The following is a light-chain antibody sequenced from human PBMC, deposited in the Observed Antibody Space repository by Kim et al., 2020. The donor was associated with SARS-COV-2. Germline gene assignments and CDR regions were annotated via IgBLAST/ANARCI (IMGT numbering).Light chain of an antibody. V-gene: IGLV4-69*01. CDR1: SGHSSYA. CDR3: QAWGTGGV. CDR2: LNSDGSH. J-gene: IGLJ3*02. Sequence: GASVKLTCTLSSGHSSYAIAWHQQQPEKGPRYLMKLNSDGSHSKGDGIPDRFSGSSSGAERYLTISSLQSEDEADYYCQAWGTGGVFGGGTKLTVL.